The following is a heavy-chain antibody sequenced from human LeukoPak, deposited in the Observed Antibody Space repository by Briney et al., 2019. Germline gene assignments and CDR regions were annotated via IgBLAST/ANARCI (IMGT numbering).Heavy chain of an antibody. CDR3: ARQKRIQLWLRGGYNWFDP. J-gene: IGHJ5*02. CDR1: GYTFTGYY. V-gene: IGHV1-2*02. Sequence: ASVKVSCKASGYTFTGYYMHWVRQAPGQGLEWMGWINPNSGGTNYAQKFQGRVTMTRDTSISTAYMELSRLRSDDTAVYYCARQKRIQLWLRGGYNWFDPWGQGTLVTVSS. CDR2: INPNSGGT. D-gene: IGHD5-18*01.